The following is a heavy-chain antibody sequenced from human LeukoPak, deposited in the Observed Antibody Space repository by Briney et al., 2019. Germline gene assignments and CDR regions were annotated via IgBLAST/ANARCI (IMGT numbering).Heavy chain of an antibody. D-gene: IGHD3-22*01. J-gene: IGHJ4*02. CDR3: AKKPSSGYYYIDY. V-gene: IGHV3-23*01. CDR1: GFTFSSYA. CDR2: ISDSGGST. Sequence: GGSLRLSCEASGFTFSSYAMSWVRQAPGKGLEWVSTISDSGGSTYYADSVKGRFTISRDNSKNTLYLQMNSLRAEDTAVYCCAKKPSSGYYYIDYWGQGTPVTVSS.